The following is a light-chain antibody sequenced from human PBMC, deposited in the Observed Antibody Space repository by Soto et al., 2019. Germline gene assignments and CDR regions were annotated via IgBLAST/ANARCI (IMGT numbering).Light chain of an antibody. CDR2: EVN. CDR1: SSDVGAYNR. V-gene: IGLV2-18*01. CDR3: SLYTSSSTVA. J-gene: IGLJ2*01. Sequence: QSVLNQPPSVSASPGQSVTIPCTATSSDVGAYNRVSWYQQYPGTPPKLMISEVNNRPSGVPDRFSGSKSGNTASLTISGLQAEDEADYYCSLYTSSSTVAFGGGTKVTVL.